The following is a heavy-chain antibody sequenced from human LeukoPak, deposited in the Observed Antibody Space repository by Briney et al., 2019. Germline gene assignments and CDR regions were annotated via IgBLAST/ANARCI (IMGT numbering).Heavy chain of an antibody. CDR3: ARDRLMSRLFDP. CDR1: GVFISSYY. Sequence: PSETLSLTCTVAGVFISSYYWSWIRQPPGKGLEWIGYIYYSVSTNYNPSLKRRVTISVDTSKNQFSLKLSSVTAADTAVYYCARDRLMSRLFDPWGQGTLVSVSS. V-gene: IGHV4-59*01. CDR2: IYYSVST. J-gene: IGHJ5*02.